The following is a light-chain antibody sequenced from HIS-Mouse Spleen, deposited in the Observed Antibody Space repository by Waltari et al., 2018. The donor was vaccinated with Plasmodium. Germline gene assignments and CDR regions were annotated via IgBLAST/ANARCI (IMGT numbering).Light chain of an antibody. CDR3: LQDYNYPYT. CDR2: AAS. CDR1: QGIRLA. Sequence: AIQMTQSPSSPSASVGERVPITCRASQGIRLALGWSQQKPGKAPKLLISAASSLQSGVPSRFSGSGSGTDFTLTISSLQPEDFATYYCLQDYNYPYTFGQGTKLEIK. V-gene: IGKV1-6*01. J-gene: IGKJ2*01.